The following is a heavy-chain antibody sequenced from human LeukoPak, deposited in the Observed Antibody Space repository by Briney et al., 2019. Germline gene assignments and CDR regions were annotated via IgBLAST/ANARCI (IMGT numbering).Heavy chain of an antibody. Sequence: GGSLRLSCAASGFTFSSYAMSWVRQAPGKGLEWVSAISGSGGSTYYADSVKGRFTISRDNSKNTLYLQMNSLRADYTAVYYCAAGYCSSTSCSSPAFDIWGQGTTVTVSS. CDR1: GFTFSSYA. CDR2: ISGSGGST. D-gene: IGHD2-2*01. J-gene: IGHJ3*02. V-gene: IGHV3-23*01. CDR3: AAGYCSSTSCSSPAFDI.